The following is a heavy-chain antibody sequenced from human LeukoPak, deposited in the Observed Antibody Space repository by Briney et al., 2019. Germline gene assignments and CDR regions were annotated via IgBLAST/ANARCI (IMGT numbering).Heavy chain of an antibody. CDR2: ISSNGVST. V-gene: IGHV3-64D*06. J-gene: IGHJ4*02. CDR3: VRGYSDGGGSYW. CDR1: GFSFSTYG. D-gene: IGHD3-22*01. Sequence: GGSLRLSCSASGFSFSTYGIHWVRQAPGKGLEYVSAISSNGVSTYYVDSVQGRFTISRDNSKNTMYLQMSSLRAEDTAVYYCVRGYSDGGGSYWWGQGTLVTVSS.